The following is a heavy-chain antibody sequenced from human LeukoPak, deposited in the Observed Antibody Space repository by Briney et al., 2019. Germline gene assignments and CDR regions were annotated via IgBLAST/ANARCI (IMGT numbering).Heavy chain of an antibody. CDR2: IYPGDSDT. J-gene: IGHJ4*02. D-gene: IGHD5-18*01. Sequence: GESLKISCKGSGYSFISYWIGWVRQMPGKGLEWMGNIYPGDSDTRYSPSFQGQVTISADKSISTAYLQWSSLKASDTAMYYCARHTAMVKDSVGFDYWGQGTLVTVSS. CDR3: ARHTAMVKDSVGFDY. V-gene: IGHV5-51*01. CDR1: GYSFISYW.